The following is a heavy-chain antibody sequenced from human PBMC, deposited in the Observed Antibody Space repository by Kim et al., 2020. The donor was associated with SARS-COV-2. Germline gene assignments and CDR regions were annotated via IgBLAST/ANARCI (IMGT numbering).Heavy chain of an antibody. V-gene: IGHV4-39*07. D-gene: IGHD3-22*01. CDR2: IYYSGST. J-gene: IGHJ6*02. CDR3: ASDTYYYDSSGYYNYYGMDV. CDR1: GGSISSSSYY. Sequence: SETLSLTCTVSGGSISSSSYYWGWIRQPPGKGLEWIGSIYYSGSTYYNPSLKSRVTISVDTSKNQFSLKLSSVTAADTAVYYCASDTYYYDSSGYYNYYGMDVWGQGTTVTVSS.